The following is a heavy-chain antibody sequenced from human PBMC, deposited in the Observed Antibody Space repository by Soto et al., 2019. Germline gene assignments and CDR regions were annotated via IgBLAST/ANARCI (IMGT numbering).Heavy chain of an antibody. J-gene: IGHJ4*02. CDR3: ARVGDGGNSDC. CDR2: INHSGST. D-gene: IGHD1-7*01. Sequence: QVQLQQWGAGLLKPSETLSLTCAVYGGSFSGYYWSWIRQPPGKGLEWIGEINHSGSTNYNPSLRSRVTISVDTSKNQFSLKLSSVTAADTGVYYCARVGDGGNSDCWGRGTLVPVSS. CDR1: GGSFSGYY. V-gene: IGHV4-34*01.